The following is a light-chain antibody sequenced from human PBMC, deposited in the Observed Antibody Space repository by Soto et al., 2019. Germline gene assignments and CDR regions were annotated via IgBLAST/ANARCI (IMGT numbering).Light chain of an antibody. CDR2: AAS. Sequence: DIQLTQSPSSLSASVGDRVTITCRASQGISNYLAWYQLRPGKAPKLLISAASTLQSGVPSRFSGSGSGTDFTLTISSLQPEDVAAYYCQKYNSAPRTFGQGTKVEIK. V-gene: IGKV1-27*01. CDR1: QGISNY. J-gene: IGKJ1*01. CDR3: QKYNSAPRT.